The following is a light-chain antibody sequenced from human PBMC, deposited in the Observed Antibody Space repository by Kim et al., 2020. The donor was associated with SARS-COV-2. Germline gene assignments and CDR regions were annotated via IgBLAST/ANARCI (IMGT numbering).Light chain of an antibody. J-gene: IGLJ2*01. V-gene: IGLV3-9*01. CDR2: RDS. CDR1: NIGSKN. Sequence: VAVALGQTARITCGGNNIGSKNVHWYQQKPGQAPVLVIYRDSSRPSGIPERCSGSNSGNTATLTISRAQAGDEADYYGQVWDSSVVFGGGTQLTVL. CDR3: QVWDSSVV.